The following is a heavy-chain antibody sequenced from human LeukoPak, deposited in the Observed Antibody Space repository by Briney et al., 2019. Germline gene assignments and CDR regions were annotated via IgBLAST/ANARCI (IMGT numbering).Heavy chain of an antibody. CDR3: ARESPHTFYFDY. Sequence: ASVKVSCKASGYTFTSYGISWVRQAPGQGLEWMGWISVYSGNTDYAQKVQDRVTMTRDTSTSTVYMEVSSLRSEDTAVYYCARESPHTFYFDYWGQGTLVTVSS. D-gene: IGHD3-16*01. CDR1: GYTFTSYG. V-gene: IGHV1-18*01. CDR2: ISVYSGNT. J-gene: IGHJ4*02.